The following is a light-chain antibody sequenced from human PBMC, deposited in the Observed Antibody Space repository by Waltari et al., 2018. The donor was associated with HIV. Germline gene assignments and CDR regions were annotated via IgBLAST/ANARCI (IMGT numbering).Light chain of an antibody. J-gene: IGKJ4*01. CDR3: QQYYSIPPLT. Sequence: DIVMTQSPDSLAVSLGERATINCKSSQSVLYSSNNKNYLAWYQQKPGQPPRLLIYWASTRESGVPDRFSVSGSGTDFTLTISSLQAEDVAVYYCQQYYSIPPLTFGGGTKVEIK. V-gene: IGKV4-1*01. CDR1: QSVLYSSNNKNY. CDR2: WAS.